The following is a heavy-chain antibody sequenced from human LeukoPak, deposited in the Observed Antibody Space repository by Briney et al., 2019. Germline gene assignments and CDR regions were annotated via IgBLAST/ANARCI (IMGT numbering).Heavy chain of an antibody. Sequence: SETLSLTCTVSGGSISSGSHYWSWIRQPAGKGLEWIGRIYTSGATNYNPSPKSRVTISVDTSKNQFSLKLSSVTAADTAVYYCARDRSGRMNWYFDLWGRGTPVTVSS. J-gene: IGHJ2*01. CDR2: IYTSGAT. CDR1: GGSISSGSHY. V-gene: IGHV4-61*02. CDR3: ARDRSGRMNWYFDL. D-gene: IGHD3-10*01.